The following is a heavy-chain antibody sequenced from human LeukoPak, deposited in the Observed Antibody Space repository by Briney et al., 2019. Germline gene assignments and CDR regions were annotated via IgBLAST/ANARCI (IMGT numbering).Heavy chain of an antibody. CDR1: GGPISSSNS. V-gene: IGHV4-4*02. D-gene: IGHD6-19*01. CDR2: IYHSGST. CDR3: ARDKVHIAVAGTYYYGMDV. J-gene: IGHJ6*04. Sequence: KSSETLSLTCAVSGGPISSSNSWGWVRQPPGTGLDRRGEIYHSGSTNYNPSLKSRLTLQVEKSKNQFSLKLSSVTAADTAVYYCARDKVHIAVAGTYYYGMDVWGKGTTVTVSS.